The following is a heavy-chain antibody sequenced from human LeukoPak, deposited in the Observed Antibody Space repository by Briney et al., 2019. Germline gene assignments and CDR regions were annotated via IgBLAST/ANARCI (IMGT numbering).Heavy chain of an antibody. Sequence: ASVKVSCKASGYTFTSYAMNWVRQAPGQGLEWVGGINTNTGDPTYAQGFTVRVGFSLATSVSTAYLQMSSLKAEDTAVYYCARTIVVITPDPCAFDIWGQGTMVTVSP. CDR3: ARTIVVITPDPCAFDI. CDR1: GYTFTSYA. D-gene: IGHD3-22*01. J-gene: IGHJ3*02. V-gene: IGHV7-4-1*02. CDR2: INTNTGDP.